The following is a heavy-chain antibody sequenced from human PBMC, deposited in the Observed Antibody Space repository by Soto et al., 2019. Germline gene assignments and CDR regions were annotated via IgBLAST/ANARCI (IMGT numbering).Heavy chain of an antibody. D-gene: IGHD1-26*01. V-gene: IGHV4-59*01. CDR1: GGSITSFY. CDR3: AREFVGALDY. J-gene: IGHJ4*02. Sequence: SETLSLTCTVSGGSITSFYWSWIRQSPGKGLEWIGYMSYGGSSNYDPPLKSRATISVDTSKNQFSLKLSSVTAADTAIYYCAREFVGALDYWGQGTLVTVSS. CDR2: MSYGGSS.